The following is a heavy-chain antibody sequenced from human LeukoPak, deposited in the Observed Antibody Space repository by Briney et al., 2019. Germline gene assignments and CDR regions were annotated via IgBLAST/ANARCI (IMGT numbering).Heavy chain of an antibody. Sequence: SETLSLTCAVYGGSFSGYYWSWIRQPPGKGLEWIGEINHSGSTNYNPSLKSRVTISVDTSKNQFSLKLSSVTAADTAVYYCARGPDYYAAFGAFDIWGQGTMVTVSS. CDR1: GGSFSGYY. V-gene: IGHV4-34*01. D-gene: IGHD3-10*01. CDR3: ARGPDYYAAFGAFDI. CDR2: INHSGST. J-gene: IGHJ3*02.